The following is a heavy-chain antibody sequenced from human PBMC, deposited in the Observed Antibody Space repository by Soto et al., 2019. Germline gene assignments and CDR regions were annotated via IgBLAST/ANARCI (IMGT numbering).Heavy chain of an antibody. CDR2: ISPYDDNT. CDR3: ARGGYYDSSGSRNYHYYGMDA. V-gene: IGHV1-18*01. Sequence: QVQLVQSGTEVKKPGASVKVSCKASGYTFNSHGISWVRQAPGQGLEWMGWISPYDDNTNYAQNLQGRVTMTTGTSTRTAYMELMILRSDDTALYYCARGGYYDSSGSRNYHYYGMDAWGQGTTVTVS. CDR1: GYTFNSHG. D-gene: IGHD3-22*01. J-gene: IGHJ6*02.